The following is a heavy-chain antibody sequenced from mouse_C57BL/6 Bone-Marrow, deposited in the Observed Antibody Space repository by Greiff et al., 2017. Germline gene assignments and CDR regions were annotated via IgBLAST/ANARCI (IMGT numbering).Heavy chain of an antibody. CDR2: IYPRSGNT. Sequence: QVQLQHSGAELARPGASVKLSCKASGYTFTSYGISWVKQRTGQGLEWIGEIYPRSGNTYYNDKFKGKATLNADKSSSTAYIELRSLTSEDSAVYFCARKTTSYWGQGTSVTVSS. CDR3: ARKTTSY. D-gene: IGHD2-12*01. J-gene: IGHJ4*01. V-gene: IGHV1-81*01. CDR1: GYTFTSYG.